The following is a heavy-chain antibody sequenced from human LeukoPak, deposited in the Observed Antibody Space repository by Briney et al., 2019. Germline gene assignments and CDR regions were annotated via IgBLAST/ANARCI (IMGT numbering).Heavy chain of an antibody. V-gene: IGHV3-11*06. D-gene: IGHD6-19*01. J-gene: IGHJ4*02. Sequence: GGSLRLSCAASGFTFSDYYMSWIRQAPGKGLEWVSYISSSSSYTNYGDSVKGRFTISRDNAKNSLYLQMNSLRAEDTAVYYCASIAVAAPQDYWGQGTLVTVSS. CDR1: GFTFSDYY. CDR3: ASIAVAAPQDY. CDR2: ISSSSSYT.